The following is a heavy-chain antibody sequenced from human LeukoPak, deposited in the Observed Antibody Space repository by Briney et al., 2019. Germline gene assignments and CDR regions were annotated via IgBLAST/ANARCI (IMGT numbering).Heavy chain of an antibody. V-gene: IGHV1-18*01. CDR2: ISAYNGNT. Sequence: GASVKVSCKASGYTFTSYGISWVRQAPGQGLEWMGWISAYNGNTDYAQKLQGRVTMTTDTSTSTAYMELSSLRSEDTAVYYCARVPTQEKGYCSAGSCYRGFDYWGQGTLVTVSS. D-gene: IGHD2-15*01. CDR3: ARVPTQEKGYCSAGSCYRGFDY. CDR1: GYTFTSYG. J-gene: IGHJ4*02.